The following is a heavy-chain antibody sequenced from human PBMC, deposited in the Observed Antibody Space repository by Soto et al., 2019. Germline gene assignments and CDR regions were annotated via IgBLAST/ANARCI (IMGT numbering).Heavy chain of an antibody. CDR2: IYSGGTT. J-gene: IGHJ4*02. CDR1: GFTVRANY. Sequence: EVQLVESGGGLIQPGASLRLSCAVSGFTVRANYMSWVRQAPGKGLEWVSVIYSGGTTYYADSVKGRFIISRDISKNTLYLQMNILRAEDTAVYYCHGYGYWGQGTLVTVSS. CDR3: HGYGY. D-gene: IGHD5-12*01. V-gene: IGHV3-53*01.